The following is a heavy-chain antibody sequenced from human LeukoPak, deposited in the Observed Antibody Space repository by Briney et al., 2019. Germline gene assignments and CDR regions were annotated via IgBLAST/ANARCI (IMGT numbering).Heavy chain of an antibody. CDR2: ISSSSSYI. D-gene: IGHD1-1*01. J-gene: IGHJ3*02. Sequence: GGSLRLSCAASGFTFSSYSMNWVRQAPGKGLEWVSSISSSSSYIYYADSVKGRFIISRDNAKNSLYLQMNSLRAEDTAVYYCARGQGWNPEPVTNAFDIWGQGTMVTVSS. CDR3: ARGQGWNPEPVTNAFDI. CDR1: GFTFSSYS. V-gene: IGHV3-21*01.